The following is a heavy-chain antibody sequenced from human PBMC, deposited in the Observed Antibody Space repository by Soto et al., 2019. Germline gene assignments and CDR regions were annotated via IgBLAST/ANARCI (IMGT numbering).Heavy chain of an antibody. CDR2: ISGYNGNT. J-gene: IGHJ4*02. Sequence: QVQLVQSGAEVKKPGASVKVSCKASGYTFTSYGISWVRQAPGQGLEWMGWISGYNGNTNYAQKLQGRVTMTIDTSTRPGYMELRSLRSDDTAVYFCARDGHSSAPGFDYWGQGTLVTVSS. D-gene: IGHD6-19*01. V-gene: IGHV1-18*01. CDR3: ARDGHSSAPGFDY. CDR1: GYTFTSYG.